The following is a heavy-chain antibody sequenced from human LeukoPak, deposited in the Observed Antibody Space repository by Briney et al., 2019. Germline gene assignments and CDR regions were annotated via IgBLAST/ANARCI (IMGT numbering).Heavy chain of an antibody. CDR1: GGSISSYY. J-gene: IGHJ5*02. Sequence: SETLSLTCTVSGGSISSYYWSWIGQPAGKGLEWIGRIYTSGSTNYNPSLKSRVTMSVDTSKNQFSLKLSSVTAADTAVYHCARVGQQLWFDPWGQGTLVTVSS. D-gene: IGHD6-13*01. V-gene: IGHV4-4*07. CDR3: ARVGQQLWFDP. CDR2: IYTSGST.